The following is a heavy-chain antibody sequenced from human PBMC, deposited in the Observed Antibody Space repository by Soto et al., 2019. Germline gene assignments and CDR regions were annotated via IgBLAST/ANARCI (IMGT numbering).Heavy chain of an antibody. D-gene: IGHD2-2*01. Sequence: KPSETLSLTCAVYGGSFSGYYWSWIRQPPGKGLEWIGEINHSGSTNYNPSLKSRVTISVDTSKNQFSLKLSSVTAADTAVYYCARGLIVVVPAASYYYYYGMDVWGQGTTVTVSS. CDR3: ARGLIVVVPAASYYYYYGMDV. CDR1: GGSFSGYY. CDR2: INHSGST. J-gene: IGHJ6*02. V-gene: IGHV4-34*01.